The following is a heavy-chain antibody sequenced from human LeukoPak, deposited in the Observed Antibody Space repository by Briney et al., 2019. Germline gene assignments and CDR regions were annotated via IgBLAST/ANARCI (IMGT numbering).Heavy chain of an antibody. V-gene: IGHV1-69*05. CDR2: IIPISGTP. CDR1: GGTFSGSA. J-gene: IGHJ4*02. Sequence: SVKVSCKASGGTFSGSAISWVRQAPGQGLEWMGGIIPISGTPNYAQKFQGRVTIITDESTSTAYMELSSLRSDDTAVYYCARSTMVRDYFDYWGQGTLVTVSS. D-gene: IGHD3-10*01. CDR3: ARSTMVRDYFDY.